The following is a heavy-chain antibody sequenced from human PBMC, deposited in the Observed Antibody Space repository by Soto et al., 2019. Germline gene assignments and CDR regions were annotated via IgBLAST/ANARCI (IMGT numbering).Heavy chain of an antibody. V-gene: IGHV3-23*01. J-gene: IGHJ4*02. CDR1: GFTLSSYA. CDR3: AKGLTGTTSGNY. CDR2: ISDGGGRT. D-gene: IGHD1-20*01. Sequence: EVQLLESGGGLVQPGGSLRLSCAASGFTLSSYAMSWVRQAPGKGLEWVSGISDGGGRTYYADSVKGRFPISRDNSKNTLYLQMSSLRAEDTGVYYCAKGLTGTTSGNYWGQGTLVTVSS.